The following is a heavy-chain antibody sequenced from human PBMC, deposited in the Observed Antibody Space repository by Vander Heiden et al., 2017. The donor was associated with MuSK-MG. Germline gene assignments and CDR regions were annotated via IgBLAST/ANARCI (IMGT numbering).Heavy chain of an antibody. Sequence: GVVQPGGSLRLSCAASGFTFNSHGMHWVRQAPGRGLEWVAVISYDGANKYYADSVQGRFSISRDNSKNMLFLQMDTLGSDDTAIYYCSRDRWYSSTWCYYYYGVDVWGLGTTVTV. CDR1: GFTFNSHG. D-gene: IGHD6-13*01. J-gene: IGHJ6*01. V-gene: IGHV3-30*03. CDR3: SRDRWYSSTWCYYYYGVDV. CDR2: ISYDGANK.